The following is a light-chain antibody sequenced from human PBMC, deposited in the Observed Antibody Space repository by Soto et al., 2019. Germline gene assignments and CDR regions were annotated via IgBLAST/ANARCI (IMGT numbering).Light chain of an antibody. J-gene: IGKJ5*01. Sequence: EIVLTQTPLLSPVTLGQPASISCRSSRSLVASDGNAYLTWLHQRPGQPPRPLIYKVSQRLSGVPDRFSGSGAGTDFTLHIGRVEAEDVGTYFCMQATQLRTFGQGTRLEIK. CDR3: MQATQLRT. V-gene: IGKV2-24*01. CDR2: KVS. CDR1: RSLVASDGNAY.